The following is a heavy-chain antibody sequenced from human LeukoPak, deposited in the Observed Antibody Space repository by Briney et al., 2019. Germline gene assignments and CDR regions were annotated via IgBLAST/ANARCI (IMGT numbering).Heavy chain of an antibody. J-gene: IGHJ4*02. Sequence: GGSLRLSCAASGFTVSSKYMSWVRQTPGKGLPWVALIYSSGDAYTPDSVKGRFTISRDDSENTLYLQMDSLRADDTAVYYCATGYYFGSGSYGYLDYWGQGTLVTVSS. CDR3: ATGYYFGSGSYGYLDY. CDR1: GFTVSSKY. D-gene: IGHD3-10*01. V-gene: IGHV3-53*01. CDR2: IYSSGDA.